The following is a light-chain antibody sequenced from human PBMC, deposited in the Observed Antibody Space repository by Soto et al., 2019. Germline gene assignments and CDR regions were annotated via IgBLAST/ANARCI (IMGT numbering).Light chain of an antibody. J-gene: IGLJ2*01. CDR3: QSYDSDNHVV. Sequence: NFMLTQPHSVSASPGETVTISCTRTSGSVADNYVQWFQQRPDSSPYTVIYEYKQRPSGVPDRFSGSIDSSSNSASLTISRLKTEDEADYYCQSYDSDNHVVFGGGTKLTVL. CDR2: EYK. V-gene: IGLV6-57*01. CDR1: SGSVADNY.